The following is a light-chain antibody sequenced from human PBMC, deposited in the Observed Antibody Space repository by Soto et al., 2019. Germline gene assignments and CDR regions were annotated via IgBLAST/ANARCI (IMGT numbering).Light chain of an antibody. CDR1: SSDVGGYNY. CDR2: DVN. V-gene: IGLV2-14*01. Sequence: QSVLTQPASVSGSPGQSITISCTGTSSDVGGYNYVSWYQQHPGKAPKLMIYDVNNRPSGVSNRFSGSKSGNTASLTISWLQAEDEADYYCSSYTSSSTQVFGTGTKVTVL. CDR3: SSYTSSSTQV. J-gene: IGLJ1*01.